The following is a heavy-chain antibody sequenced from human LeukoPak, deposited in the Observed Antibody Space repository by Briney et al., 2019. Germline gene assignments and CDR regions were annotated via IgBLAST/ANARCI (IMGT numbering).Heavy chain of an antibody. CDR3: ARDRIMVVGPYNWFDP. Sequence: PGGSLRLSCAASGFAFSSFAMGWVRQAPGKGREWALYTCSSGSTSYYADSVKGRFTISRDKAENSLYLDMSSLRAEDTALYYCARDRIMVVGPYNWFDPWGQGTLVTVSS. CDR1: GFAFSSFA. J-gene: IGHJ5*02. D-gene: IGHD2-15*01. CDR2: TCSSGSTS. V-gene: IGHV3-48*03.